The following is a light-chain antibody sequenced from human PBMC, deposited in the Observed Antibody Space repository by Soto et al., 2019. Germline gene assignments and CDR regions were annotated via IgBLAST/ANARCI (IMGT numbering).Light chain of an antibody. CDR2: DAS. J-gene: IGKJ5*01. V-gene: IGKV1-33*01. CDR1: QDINDI. Sequence: QLSQSASSLIGSLGDTVTLPCQGSQDINDILNWYQQKPGKAPKVLIYDASHLQTGVPPRFSGRGSGTHFTFTITNLQPDDIGTYFCQQYDDRPITFGQGTRLEV. CDR3: QQYDDRPIT.